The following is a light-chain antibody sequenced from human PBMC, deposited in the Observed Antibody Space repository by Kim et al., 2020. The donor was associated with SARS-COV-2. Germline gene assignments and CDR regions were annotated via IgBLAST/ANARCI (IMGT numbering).Light chain of an antibody. J-gene: IGLJ1*01. V-gene: IGLV1-44*01. CDR1: GTNIRENP. CDR2: NNN. CDR3: AAWDDSLNGVV. Sequence: QRVTIACSRSGTNIRENPVNWYQQLPGTAPKLLISNNNQRPSGVPDRFSGSRSGTSASLAIGGLLSEDEADYYCAAWDDSLNGVVFGTGTKVTVL.